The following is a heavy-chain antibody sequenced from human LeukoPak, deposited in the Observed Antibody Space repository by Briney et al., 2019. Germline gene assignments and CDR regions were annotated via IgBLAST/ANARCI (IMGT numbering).Heavy chain of an antibody. Sequence: ASVKVSCKASGYSVTGYYMHWVRQAPGQGLEWMGWINPNSGGTNYAQKFQGRVTTSRDTSISTAYMELSSLRSDDTAVYYCAKDSRRDGYNLFDYWGQGTLVTVSS. CDR2: INPNSGGT. CDR3: AKDSRRDGYNLFDY. J-gene: IGHJ4*02. CDR1: GYSVTGYY. D-gene: IGHD5-24*01. V-gene: IGHV1-2*02.